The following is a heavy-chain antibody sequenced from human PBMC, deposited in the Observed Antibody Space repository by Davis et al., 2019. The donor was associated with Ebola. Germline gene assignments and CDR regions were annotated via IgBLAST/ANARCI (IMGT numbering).Heavy chain of an antibody. J-gene: IGHJ6*02. Sequence: MPSETLSLTCTVSGGSISSSSYYWGWIRQPPGKGLEWIGSIYYSGSTNYNPSLKSRVTISVDTSKNQFSLKLSSVTAADTAVYYCARKKTIFGVVIYYYYYGMDVWGQGTTVTVSS. V-gene: IGHV4-39*07. CDR2: IYYSGST. CDR1: GGSISSSSYY. CDR3: ARKKTIFGVVIYYYYYGMDV. D-gene: IGHD3-3*01.